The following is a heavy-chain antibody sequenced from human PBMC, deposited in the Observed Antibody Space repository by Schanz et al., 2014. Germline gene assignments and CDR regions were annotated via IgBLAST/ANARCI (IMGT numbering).Heavy chain of an antibody. CDR2: MSGSGSTA. J-gene: IGHJ4*02. CDR1: GFTFSKYG. V-gene: IGHV3-NL1*01. Sequence: QVQLVESGGGVVQPGRSLRLSCAASGFTFSKYGVHWVRQAPGKGLEWVSGMSGSGSTADYADSVKGRFTISRDNSRKPLYLQMNSLRADDTAVYYCARDGVAATTDFEYWGQGALVTVSS. CDR3: ARDGVAATTDFEY. D-gene: IGHD1-1*01.